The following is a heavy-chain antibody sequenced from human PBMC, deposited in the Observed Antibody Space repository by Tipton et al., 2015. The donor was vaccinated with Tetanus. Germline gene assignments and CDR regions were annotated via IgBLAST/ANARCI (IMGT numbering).Heavy chain of an antibody. D-gene: IGHD3-22*01. CDR2: IDPNSGGT. V-gene: IGHV1-2*02. Sequence: QVVQSGAEVKKPGASVKVSCKASGYTFTGYYIYWMRQAPGQGLEWMGWIDPNSGGTVYAQKFQGRVIMTRDTSISTAYMELRSLRSDDTAVYYCARDRGDYIYYGMDVWGPGTTVTVS. CDR3: ARDRGDYIYYGMDV. J-gene: IGHJ6*02. CDR1: GYTFTGYY.